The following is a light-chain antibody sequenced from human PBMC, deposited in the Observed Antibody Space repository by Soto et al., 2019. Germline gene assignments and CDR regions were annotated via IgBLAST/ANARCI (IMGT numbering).Light chain of an antibody. CDR3: QQYGSSVT. CDR1: QSIRSHY. CDR2: GAH. Sequence: EIVLTQSPGTLSLSPGERATLSCRASQSIRSHYLAWYQQKPGQAPRLLISGAHNRAPGIPDRFSGSESGTVFTLRISRLEPEDFAVYYCQQYGSSVTFGQGTKVEIK. J-gene: IGKJ1*01. V-gene: IGKV3-20*01.